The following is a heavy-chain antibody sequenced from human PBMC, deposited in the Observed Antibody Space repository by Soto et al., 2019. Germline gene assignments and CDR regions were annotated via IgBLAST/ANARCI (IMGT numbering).Heavy chain of an antibody. Sequence: QVQLQESGPGLVKPSETLSLTCTVSGGSISSYYWSWIRRPQGKGLEWISNIYYSGRTHYNPPLKSRVTISVNTSKNQFSLRLHSVTAADTALYYCARCIAAAGTSIDYWGQGTLGTVSS. J-gene: IGHJ4*02. CDR2: IYYSGRT. V-gene: IGHV4-59*12. D-gene: IGHD6-13*01. CDR1: GGSISSYY. CDR3: ARCIAAAGTSIDY.